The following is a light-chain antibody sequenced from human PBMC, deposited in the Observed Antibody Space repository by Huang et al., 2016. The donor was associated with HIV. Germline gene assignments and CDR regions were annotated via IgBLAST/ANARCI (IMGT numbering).Light chain of an antibody. CDR2: GAS. Sequence: EIVMTQSPATLSVSPGERATLSCRASQSVSSNLAWYQQKPGQAPRLLIFGASTGATGIPARFSGSGSGTEFTLTISSLQSEDVAVYYCQQYNNWPRTFGQGTKVEI. J-gene: IGKJ1*01. CDR1: QSVSSN. V-gene: IGKV3-15*01. CDR3: QQYNNWPRT.